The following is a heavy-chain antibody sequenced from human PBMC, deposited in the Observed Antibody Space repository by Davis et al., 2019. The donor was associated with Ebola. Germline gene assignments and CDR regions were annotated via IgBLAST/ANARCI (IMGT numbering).Heavy chain of an antibody. Sequence: SETLSLTFTVSGGSVSGYYWSWVRQPPGKGLEWIGYIYYSGSTNYNPSLKSRVTISVDTSKNQFSLKLSSVTAADTAVYYCARGSSWYPGWFDPWGQGTLVTVSS. CDR2: IYYSGST. CDR3: ARGSSWYPGWFDP. V-gene: IGHV4-59*02. CDR1: GGSVSGYY. D-gene: IGHD6-13*01. J-gene: IGHJ5*02.